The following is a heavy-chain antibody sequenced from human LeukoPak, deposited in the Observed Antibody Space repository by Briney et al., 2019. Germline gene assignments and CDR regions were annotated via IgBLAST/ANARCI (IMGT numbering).Heavy chain of an antibody. CDR2: IYYSGST. V-gene: IGHV4-39*01. CDR3: ARQGITIFGPFDP. D-gene: IGHD3-3*01. CDR1: GGSISGSSYY. J-gene: IGHJ5*02. Sequence: PSETLSLTCTVSGGSISGSSYYWGWIRQPPGKGLEWIGSIYYSGSTYYNPSLKSRVTISVDTSKNQFSLELSSVTAADTAVYYCARQGITIFGPFDPWGQGTLVTVSS.